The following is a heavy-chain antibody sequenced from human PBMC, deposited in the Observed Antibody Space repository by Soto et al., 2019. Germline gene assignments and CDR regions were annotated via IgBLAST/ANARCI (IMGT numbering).Heavy chain of an antibody. CDR2: INPNSGGT. D-gene: IGHD3-3*02. CDR3: ARDRGNMVAIFHHYYGMDV. V-gene: IGHV1-2*02. Sequence: ASVKVSCKASGYTFSGFYMHWVRQAPGQGLEWMGWINPNSGGTKSAEKFQGRVTMTRDTSISTAYMELSRLTSDDTAVYYCARDRGNMVAIFHHYYGMDVWGQGTTVTVSS. J-gene: IGHJ6*02. CDR1: GYTFSGFY.